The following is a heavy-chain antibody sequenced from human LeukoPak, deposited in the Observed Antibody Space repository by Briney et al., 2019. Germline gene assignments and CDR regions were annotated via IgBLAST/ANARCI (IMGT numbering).Heavy chain of an antibody. D-gene: IGHD6-25*01. CDR3: ARLSGPAAKLYSFDY. Sequence: SETLSLTCTVSGGSISSSSYYWGWIRQPPGKGLEWIGSIYYSGSTYYNPSLKSRVTISVDTSKNQFSLKLSSVTASDTAIYYCARLSGPAAKLYSFDYWGQGTVVAVSS. V-gene: IGHV4-39*01. CDR1: GGSISSSSYY. CDR2: IYYSGST. J-gene: IGHJ4*02.